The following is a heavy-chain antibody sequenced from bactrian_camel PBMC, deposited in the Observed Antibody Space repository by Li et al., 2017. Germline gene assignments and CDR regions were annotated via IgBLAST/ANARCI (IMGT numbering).Heavy chain of an antibody. Sequence: HVQLVESGGGSVQAGGSLRLSCVASGFRSSSNCMGWFRQALGKEREEVAIIESAGTSRYADSVKGRFTIPKDNTKNTLTLQMTSLTPEDTAMYYCAAGPKGYGGTCPSLGFPAHYIYWGQGTQVTVS. CDR2: IESAGTS. J-gene: IGHJ4*01. CDR1: GFRSSSNC. V-gene: IGHV3S53*01. D-gene: IGHD6*01. CDR3: AAGPKGYGGTCPSLGFPAHYIY.